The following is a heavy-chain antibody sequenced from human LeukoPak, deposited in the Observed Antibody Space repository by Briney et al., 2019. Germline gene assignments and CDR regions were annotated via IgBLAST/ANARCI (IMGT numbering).Heavy chain of an antibody. D-gene: IGHD1-20*01. J-gene: IGHJ4*02. V-gene: IGHV4-59*08. Sequence: PSETLSLTCTVSGGSISSYYWSWIRQPPGKGLEWIGYIYYSGSTNYNPSLKSRVTISVDTSKNQFSLKLSSVTAADTAVYYCARHLSITGTTSNFDYWGQGTLVTVSS. CDR2: IYYSGST. CDR3: ARHLSITGTTSNFDY. CDR1: GGSISSYY.